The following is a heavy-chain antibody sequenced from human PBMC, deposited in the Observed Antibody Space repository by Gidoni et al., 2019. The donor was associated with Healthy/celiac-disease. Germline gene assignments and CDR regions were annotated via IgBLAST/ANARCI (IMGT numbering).Heavy chain of an antibody. CDR2: IWYDGSNK. Sequence: QVQLVESGGGVVQPGRSLRLSCAASGFTFSSYGMRWFRQAPGKGLEWVAVIWYDGSNKYYADSVKGRFTISRDNSKNTLYLQMNSLRAEDTAVYYCARERYPREYSSGWSYYYYYGMDVWGQGTTVTVSS. V-gene: IGHV3-33*01. J-gene: IGHJ6*02. D-gene: IGHD6-19*01. CDR1: GFTFSSYG. CDR3: ARERYPREYSSGWSYYYYYGMDV.